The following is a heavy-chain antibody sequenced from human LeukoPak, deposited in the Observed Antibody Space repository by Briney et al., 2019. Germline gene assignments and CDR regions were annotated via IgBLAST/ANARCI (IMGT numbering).Heavy chain of an antibody. D-gene: IGHD6-19*01. CDR3: ARENSSGWYDY. CDR1: GYTFTSYY. Sequence: ASVKVSCKASGYTFTSYYMHWVRQAPGQGLEWMGIINPSGGSTSYAQKFQGRVTMTRDMSTSTVYMKLSSLRSEDTAVYYCARENSSGWYDYWGQGTLVTVSS. V-gene: IGHV1-46*01. J-gene: IGHJ4*02. CDR2: INPSGGST.